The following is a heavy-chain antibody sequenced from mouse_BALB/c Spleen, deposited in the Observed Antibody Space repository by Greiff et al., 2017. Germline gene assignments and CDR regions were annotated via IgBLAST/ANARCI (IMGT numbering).Heavy chain of an antibody. CDR1: GFAFSSYD. J-gene: IGHJ1*01. Sequence: DVQLVESGGGLVQPGGSRKLSCAASGFAFSSYDMSWVRQTPEKRLEWVAYISSGGGSTYYPDTVKGRFTISRDNAKNTLYLQMSSLKSEDTAMYYCARRGTYWYFDVWGAGTTVTVSS. V-gene: IGHV5-12-1*01. CDR2: ISSGGGST. CDR3: ARRGTYWYFDV.